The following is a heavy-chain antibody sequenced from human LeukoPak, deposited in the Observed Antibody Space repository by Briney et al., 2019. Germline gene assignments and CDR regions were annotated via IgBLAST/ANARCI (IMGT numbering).Heavy chain of an antibody. D-gene: IGHD2-2*01. Sequence: SETLSLTCTVSGGSISSYSWNWIRQPPGKGLEWIGYIYYSGRTNYIPSLTSRVTISVDTSKNQFSLNLSSVTAADTAVYYCARSSMSSAQRYAIDYWGQGTLVTVSS. V-gene: IGHV4-59*01. CDR2: IYYSGRT. CDR3: ARSSMSSAQRYAIDY. J-gene: IGHJ4*02. CDR1: GGSISSYS.